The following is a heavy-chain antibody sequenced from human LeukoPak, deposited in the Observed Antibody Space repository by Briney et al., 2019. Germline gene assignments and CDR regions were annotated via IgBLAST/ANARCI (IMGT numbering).Heavy chain of an antibody. J-gene: IGHJ6*02. CDR1: GFTFSSYG. D-gene: IGHD6-13*01. Sequence: PGRSLRLSCAASGFTFSSYGMHWVRQAPGKGLEWVAVISYDGSNKYYADSVKGRFTISRDNAKNSLYLQMNSLRAEDTAVYYCARDFKAPNIAAAGTPPRDYYYYGMDVWGQGTTVTVSS. CDR2: ISYDGSNK. CDR3: ARDFKAPNIAAAGTPPRDYYYYGMDV. V-gene: IGHV3-30*03.